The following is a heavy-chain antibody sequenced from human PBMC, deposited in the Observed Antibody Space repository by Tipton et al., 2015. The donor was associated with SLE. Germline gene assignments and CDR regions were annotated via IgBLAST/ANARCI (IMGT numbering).Heavy chain of an antibody. CDR3: ARNIGGGSYYFDY. J-gene: IGHJ4*02. CDR1: GFSFRSYA. Sequence: SLRLSYIASGFSFRSYAMSWVRRAPGRGLEWVSAISGGGGSTYYADSVKGRFTISRDNAKDTLYLQMNSLRAEDTAVYYCARNIGGGSYYFDYWGQGTLVTVSS. D-gene: IGHD1-26*01. CDR2: ISGGGGST. V-gene: IGHV3-23*01.